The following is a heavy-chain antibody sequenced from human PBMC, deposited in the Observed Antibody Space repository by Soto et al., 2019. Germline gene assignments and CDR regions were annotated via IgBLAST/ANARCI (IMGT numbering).Heavy chain of an antibody. CDR3: ARVLRGWFDP. Sequence: SETLSLTCAVSGGSITSANWWTWVRQPPGGGLEWIGEIAHSGITNYKASLKSRVTMSVDKTKNDVSLKLTSVTAADTAVYYCARVLRGWFDPWGQGTPVTVSS. J-gene: IGHJ5*02. V-gene: IGHV4-4*02. CDR2: IAHSGIT. CDR1: GGSITSANW.